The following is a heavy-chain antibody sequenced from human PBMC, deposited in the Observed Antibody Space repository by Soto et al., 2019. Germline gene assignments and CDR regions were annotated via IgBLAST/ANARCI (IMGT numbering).Heavy chain of an antibody. D-gene: IGHD1-1*01. Sequence: SETLSLTCTAAGASVSSGDYYWSCIRQHPGKGLEWIGYIYSSGGSYYNPSLKRRLTISIDTSKTQFSLKLTSVTVADTAIYYCVGTGTTYDYWGRGTLVTVSS. CDR2: IYSSGGS. J-gene: IGHJ4*02. CDR3: VGTGTTYDY. V-gene: IGHV4-30-4*01. CDR1: GASVSSGDYY.